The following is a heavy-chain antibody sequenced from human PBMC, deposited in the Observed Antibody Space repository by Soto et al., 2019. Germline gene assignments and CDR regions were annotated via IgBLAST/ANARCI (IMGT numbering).Heavy chain of an antibody. V-gene: IGHV4-39*01. CDR1: GGSISSSIYD. Sequence: PSDRLSLTSTVSGGSISSSIYDWGLIRKPPGKGLEWIGSIYYSGSTYYNPSLKSRVTISVDTSKNQFSLKLSSVTAADTAVYYCARQNSEGIAVAGTLELFDYWGQGTLVTVSS. CDR3: ARQNSEGIAVAGTLELFDY. J-gene: IGHJ4*02. D-gene: IGHD6-19*01. CDR2: IYYSGST.